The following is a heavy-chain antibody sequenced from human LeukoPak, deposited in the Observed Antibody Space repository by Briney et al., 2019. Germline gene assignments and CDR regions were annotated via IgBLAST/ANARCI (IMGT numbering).Heavy chain of an antibody. V-gene: IGHV3-30*18. CDR2: ISYDGSNK. CDR3: AKGCDYRDYYYYGMDV. Sequence: PGGSLRLSCAASGFTFSSYGMHWVRQAPGKGLEWVAVISYDGSNKYYADSVKGRFTISRDNSKNTLYLQMNSLRAEDTAVYYCAKGCDYRDYYYYGMDVWGQGTKVTVSS. J-gene: IGHJ6*02. D-gene: IGHD4-17*01. CDR1: GFTFSSYG.